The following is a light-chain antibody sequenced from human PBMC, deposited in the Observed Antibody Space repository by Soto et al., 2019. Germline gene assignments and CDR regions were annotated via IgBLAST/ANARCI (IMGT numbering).Light chain of an antibody. CDR3: SSYTSSSSYV. J-gene: IGLJ1*01. CDR1: SSYIRGYNY. CDR2: EVS. Sequence: QSALTQPASVSGSPGQSITISCTGASSYIRGYNYVSWYQQHPGKAPKLMIYEVSNRPSGVSNRFSGSKSGNTASLTISGLQAEDEADYYCSSYTSSSSYVFGTGTKLTVL. V-gene: IGLV2-14*01.